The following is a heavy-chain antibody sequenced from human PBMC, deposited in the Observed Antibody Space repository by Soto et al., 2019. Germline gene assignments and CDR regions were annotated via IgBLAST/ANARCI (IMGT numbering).Heavy chain of an antibody. CDR3: AKVMGSGSYYFYYYYGMDV. CDR1: GFTFSSYA. D-gene: IGHD3-10*01. CDR2: ISGSGGST. Sequence: GGSLRLSCAASGFTFSSYAMSWVRQAPGKGLEWVSAISGSGGSTYYADSVKGRFTISRDNSKNTLYLQMNSLRAEDTAVYYCAKVMGSGSYYFYYYYGMDVWGQGTTVTVPS. J-gene: IGHJ6*02. V-gene: IGHV3-23*01.